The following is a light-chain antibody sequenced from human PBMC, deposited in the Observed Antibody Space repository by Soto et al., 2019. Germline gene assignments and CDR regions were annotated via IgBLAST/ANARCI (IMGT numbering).Light chain of an antibody. V-gene: IGKV3-20*01. CDR1: QSVSSSY. CDR3: QQYGSFSWT. Sequence: EIVLTQSPGTLSLSPGERATLSCRASQSVSSSYLAWYQQKPGQAPRLLIYGASSRATGIPDRFSGSGSGTDFTLTISRLEPEDFAVYYSQQYGSFSWTFGQGTKVDIK. J-gene: IGKJ1*01. CDR2: GAS.